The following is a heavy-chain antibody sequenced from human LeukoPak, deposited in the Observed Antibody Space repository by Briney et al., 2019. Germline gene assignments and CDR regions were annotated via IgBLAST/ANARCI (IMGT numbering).Heavy chain of an antibody. CDR3: HNRYRLYYYYGMEV. V-gene: IGHV3-38-3*01. J-gene: IGHJ6*02. D-gene: IGHD1-14*01. CDR2: ISGGST. Sequence: GRSLRLSWAASGFTVSSNEMSWVRQAPGKGLEWVSSISGGSTYYADSRKGRFTISRDNSKNTLHLQMNSLRTEDTGVYYPHNRYRLYYYYGMEVWGQGTTVTVSS. CDR1: GFTVSSNE.